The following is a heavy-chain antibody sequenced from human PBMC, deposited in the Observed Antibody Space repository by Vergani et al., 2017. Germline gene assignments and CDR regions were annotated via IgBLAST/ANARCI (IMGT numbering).Heavy chain of an antibody. J-gene: IGHJ6*02. D-gene: IGHD2-15*01. Sequence: EVQLVESGGGLVQPGGSLRLSCAASGFTFSSYWMSWVRQAPGKGLEWVANIKQDGSEKYYVDSVKGRLTISRDNAKNSLHLQMNSLRAEDTAVYYCARDGYCSGGSCLINGMDVWGQGTTVTVSS. V-gene: IGHV3-7*01. CDR1: GFTFSSYW. CDR2: IKQDGSEK. CDR3: ARDGYCSGGSCLINGMDV.